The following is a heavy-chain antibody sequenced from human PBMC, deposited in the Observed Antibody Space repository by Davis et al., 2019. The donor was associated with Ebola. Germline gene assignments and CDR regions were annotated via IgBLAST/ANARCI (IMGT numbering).Heavy chain of an antibody. CDR3: ARLEGGDYYDFWSGYYYPRWFDP. CDR1: GYSMSSGYY. D-gene: IGHD3-3*01. CDR2: IYHSGNT. V-gene: IGHV4-38-2*02. Sequence: MPSETLSLTCTVSGYSMSSGYYWGWIRQPPGTGLEWIGSIYHSGNTYYNPSLKSRVTISVDTSKNQFSLKLSSVTAADTAVYYCARLEGGDYYDFWSGYYYPRWFDPWGQGTLVTVSS. J-gene: IGHJ5*02.